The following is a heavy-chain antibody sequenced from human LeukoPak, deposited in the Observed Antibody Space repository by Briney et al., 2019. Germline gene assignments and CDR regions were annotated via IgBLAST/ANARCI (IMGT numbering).Heavy chain of an antibody. CDR3: ARDLMMGKIQIDS. CDR2: IYYSGST. Sequence: PSETLSLTCTVSGGSISSSSYYWGWIRQPPGKGLEWIGSIYYSGSTYYNPSLKSRVTISVDTSKNQFSLKLSSVTAADTAVYYCARDLMMGKIQIDSWGQGTLVTVSS. V-gene: IGHV4-39*07. J-gene: IGHJ4*02. CDR1: GGSISSSSYY. D-gene: IGHD3-16*01.